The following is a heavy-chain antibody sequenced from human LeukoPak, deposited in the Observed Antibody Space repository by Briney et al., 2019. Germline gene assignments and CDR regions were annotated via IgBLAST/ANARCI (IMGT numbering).Heavy chain of an antibody. CDR2: ITWNGGSM. CDR3: VKDMSSIAFDI. V-gene: IGHV3-20*04. Sequence: GGSLRLSCVGSGFTFHGHGMNWVRQAPGKGLEWVSGITWNGGSMSYIDSVKGRFTISRDNTKNTLYLQMTSLKVEDTALYYCVKDMSSIAFDIWGLGTMVSVSS. D-gene: IGHD2-15*01. CDR1: GFTFHGHG. J-gene: IGHJ3*02.